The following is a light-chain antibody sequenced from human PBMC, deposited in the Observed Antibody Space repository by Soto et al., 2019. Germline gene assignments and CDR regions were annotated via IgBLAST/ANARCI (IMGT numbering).Light chain of an antibody. CDR2: KAS. Sequence: DIQMTQSPSTLSASVGDRVTITCRASQSISTYLAWYRHKPGEAPKLLIYKASTLERGVPSRFSASGSGTEFILTISGLQPEDFATYYCQQSFNNPRTFGQGTKVDIK. CDR1: QSISTY. V-gene: IGKV1-5*03. CDR3: QQSFNNPRT. J-gene: IGKJ1*01.